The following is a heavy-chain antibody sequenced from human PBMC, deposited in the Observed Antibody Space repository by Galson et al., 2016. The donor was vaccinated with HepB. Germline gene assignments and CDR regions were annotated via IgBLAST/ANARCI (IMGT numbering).Heavy chain of an antibody. D-gene: IGHD3-16*02. Sequence: GRFTISRDNAKNSLYLQMNSLRAEDTAVYYCARGWVGTPYRLNPFDIWGQGTMVTVSS. V-gene: IGHV3-11*05. J-gene: IGHJ3*02. CDR3: ARGWVGTPYRLNPFDI.